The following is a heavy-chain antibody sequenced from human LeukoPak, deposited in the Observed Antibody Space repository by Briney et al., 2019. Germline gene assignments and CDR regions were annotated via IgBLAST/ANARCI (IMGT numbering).Heavy chain of an antibody. CDR2: IIPIFGTA. CDR1: GGTFSSYA. CDR3: LIVVTAVYYFDY. Sequence: SVKVSCKASGGTFSSYAISWVRQAPGQGLEWMGRIIPIFGTANYAQKFQGRVTITTDESTSTAYMELSSLRSEDTAVYYCLIVVTAVYYFDYWGQGTLVTVSS. D-gene: IGHD2-21*02. J-gene: IGHJ4*02. V-gene: IGHV1-69*05.